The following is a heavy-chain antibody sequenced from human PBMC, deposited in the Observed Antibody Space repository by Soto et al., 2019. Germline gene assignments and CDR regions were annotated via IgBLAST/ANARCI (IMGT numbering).Heavy chain of an antibody. CDR2: IYHSGST. Sequence: SETLSLTCAVSGGSISSSNWWSWVRQPPGKGLEWIGEIYHSGSTNYNPSLKSRVTISVDKSKNQFSLKLSSVTAADTAVYYYSRVCLRVYCISTSCYRYNWFDPWGPGTLVT. J-gene: IGHJ5*02. CDR3: SRVCLRVYCISTSCYRYNWFDP. CDR1: GGSISSSNW. V-gene: IGHV4-4*02. D-gene: IGHD2-2*01.